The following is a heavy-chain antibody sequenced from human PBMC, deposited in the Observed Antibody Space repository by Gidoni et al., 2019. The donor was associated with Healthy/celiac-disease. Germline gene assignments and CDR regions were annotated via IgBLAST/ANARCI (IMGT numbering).Heavy chain of an antibody. CDR1: GGSISSGAYY. Sequence: QVQLQESGPGLVKPSQTLSLTCTVSGGSISSGAYYWSWIRQPPGKGLEWIGYIYYSGSTYYDPTRKSRVTISVDTSKNKFSLKQSSVTDADTAVYYCARETGGSGSYYDRYYYYGMDVWGQGTTVTVSS. D-gene: IGHD3-10*01. CDR2: IYYSGST. V-gene: IGHV4-30-4*01. J-gene: IGHJ6*02. CDR3: ARETGGSGSYYDRYYYYGMDV.